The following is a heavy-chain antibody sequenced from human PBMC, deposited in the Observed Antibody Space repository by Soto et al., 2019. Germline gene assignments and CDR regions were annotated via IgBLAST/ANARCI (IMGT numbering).Heavy chain of an antibody. Sequence: SETLSLTCAVYGGSFSGYYWSWIRQPPGKGLEWIGEINHSGSTNYNPSLKSRVTISVDTSKNQFSLKLSSVTAADTAVYYCARGGDSGYYDAFDIWGQGTMVTV. CDR2: INHSGST. D-gene: IGHD5-12*01. CDR3: ARGGDSGYYDAFDI. J-gene: IGHJ3*02. V-gene: IGHV4-34*01. CDR1: GGSFSGYY.